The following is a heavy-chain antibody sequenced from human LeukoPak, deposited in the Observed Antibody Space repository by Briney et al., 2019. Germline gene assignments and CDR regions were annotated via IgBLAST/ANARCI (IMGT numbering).Heavy chain of an antibody. D-gene: IGHD6-13*01. CDR3: ASTGGHSSSWPNY. V-gene: IGHV5-10-1*01. CDR1: GYSFTSYW. J-gene: IGHJ4*02. CDR2: IDPSDSYT. Sequence: GESLRISCKGSGYSFTSYWISWVRQMPGKGLEWMGRIDPSDSYTNYSPSFQGHVTISADKSISTAYLQWSSLKASDTAMYYCASTGGHSSSWPNYWGQGTLVTVSS.